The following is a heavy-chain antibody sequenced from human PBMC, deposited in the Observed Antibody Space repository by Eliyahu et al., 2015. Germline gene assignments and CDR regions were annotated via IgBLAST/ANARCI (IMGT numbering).Heavy chain of an antibody. CDR1: GXSFXXXW. J-gene: IGHJ4*02. Sequence: EVQLVQSGAEVKKPGESLKISCKGSGXSFXXXWIGWVRQMPGKGLEWMGIIYPGDSGTKYSPSFQGQVTISADKSISTAYLQWSSLEASDTAMYYCARLRGVDTAMVKYSDYWGQGTLVSVSS. CDR3: ARLRGVDTAMVKYSDY. V-gene: IGHV5-51*01. D-gene: IGHD5-18*01. CDR2: IYPGDSGT.